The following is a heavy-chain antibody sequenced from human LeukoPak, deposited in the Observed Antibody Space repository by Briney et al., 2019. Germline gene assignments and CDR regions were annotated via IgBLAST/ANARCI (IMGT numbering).Heavy chain of an antibody. Sequence: EASVKVSCKASGYTFTSHGISWVRQAPGQGLEWMGWISAYNGNTNYAQKLQGRVTMTRNTSISTAYMELSSLRSEDTAVYYCARGIPPNYYYDSSGYWGPFDIWGQGTMVTVSS. CDR3: ARGIPPNYYYDSSGYWGPFDI. J-gene: IGHJ3*02. CDR2: ISAYNGNT. V-gene: IGHV1-18*01. D-gene: IGHD3-22*01. CDR1: GYTFTSHG.